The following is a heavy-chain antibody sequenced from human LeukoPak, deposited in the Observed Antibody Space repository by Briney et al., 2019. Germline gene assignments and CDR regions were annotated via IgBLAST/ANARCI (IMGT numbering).Heavy chain of an antibody. Sequence: GGSLRLSCAASGFTFSSYGMHWVRQAPGKGLEWVAFIRYDGSNKYYADSVKGRFTISRDNSKNTLYLQMNSLRAEDTAVYYCAKDAYRYCSSTSCYWFDYWGQGTLVTVSS. CDR3: AKDAYRYCSSTSCYWFDY. D-gene: IGHD2-2*01. J-gene: IGHJ4*02. V-gene: IGHV3-30*02. CDR2: IRYDGSNK. CDR1: GFTFSSYG.